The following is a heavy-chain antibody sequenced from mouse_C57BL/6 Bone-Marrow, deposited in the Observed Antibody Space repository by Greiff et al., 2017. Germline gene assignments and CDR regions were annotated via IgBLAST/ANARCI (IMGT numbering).Heavy chain of an antibody. CDR3: ARYRYYGSAWYFDV. D-gene: IGHD1-1*01. CDR2: IYPRSGNT. Sequence: VQLVESGAELARPGASVTLSCKASGYTFTSYGISWVKQRTGQGLEWIGEIYPRSGNTYYNEKFKGKATLTADKSSSTAYMELRSLTSEDSAVYFCARYRYYGSAWYFDVWGTGTTVTVAS. V-gene: IGHV1-81*01. CDR1: GYTFTSYG. J-gene: IGHJ1*03.